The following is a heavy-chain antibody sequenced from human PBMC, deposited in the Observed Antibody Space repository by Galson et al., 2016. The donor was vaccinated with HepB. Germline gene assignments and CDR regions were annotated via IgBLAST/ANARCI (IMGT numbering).Heavy chain of an antibody. CDR2: ISYDGSNK. Sequence: SLRLSCAASGFTFSSYAMHWVRQAPGKGLEWVAVISYDGSNKYYADSVKGRFTISRDNSKNTLYLQMNSLRTEDTAVYYCAREGGRCYSCFDYWGQGTLVTVSS. D-gene: IGHD2-15*01. CDR1: GFTFSSYA. V-gene: IGHV3-30-3*01. J-gene: IGHJ4*02. CDR3: AREGGRCYSCFDY.